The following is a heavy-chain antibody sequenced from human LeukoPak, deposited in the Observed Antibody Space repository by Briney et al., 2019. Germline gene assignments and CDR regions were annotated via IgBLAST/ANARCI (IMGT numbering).Heavy chain of an antibody. V-gene: IGHV3-21*01. CDR3: ARVPHYDSSGYCFDY. CDR1: GFTFSSYS. J-gene: IGHJ4*02. D-gene: IGHD3-22*01. Sequence: GGSLRLSCAASGFTFSSYSMNWVRQAPGKGLEWVSSISSSSSYIYFADSVKGRFTISRDNAKNSLYLQMNSLRAEDTAVYYCARVPHYDSSGYCFDYWGQGTLVTVSS. CDR2: ISSSSSYI.